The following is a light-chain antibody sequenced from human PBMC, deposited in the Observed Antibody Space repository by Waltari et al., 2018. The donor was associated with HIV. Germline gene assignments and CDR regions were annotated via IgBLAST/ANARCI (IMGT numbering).Light chain of an antibody. V-gene: IGLV3-25*03. CDR2: KDS. J-gene: IGLJ2*01. CDR3: QSTDSSGTYVV. Sequence: SYELTQPPSPSVSPGRPASITCSGDALPNQYAYWYQQKAGQAPVLIIYKDSERPSGIPERFSGSSSGTTVTLTIGGVQAEDEADYYCQSTDSSGTYVVFGGGTKVTVL. CDR1: ALPNQY.